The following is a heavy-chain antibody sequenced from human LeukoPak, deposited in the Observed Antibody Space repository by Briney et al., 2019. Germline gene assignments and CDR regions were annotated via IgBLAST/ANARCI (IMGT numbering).Heavy chain of an antibody. CDR1: GGTFSSYA. V-gene: IGHV1-69*04. CDR3: ARGYQLLDNWFDP. J-gene: IGHJ5*02. D-gene: IGHD2-2*01. CDR2: IIPILGIA. Sequence: GASVKVSCKASGGTFSSYAISWVRQAPGQGLEWMGRIIPILGIANYAQKFQGRVTITADKSTSTAYMELSSLRSEDTAVYYCARGYQLLDNWFDPWGQGTLVTVSS.